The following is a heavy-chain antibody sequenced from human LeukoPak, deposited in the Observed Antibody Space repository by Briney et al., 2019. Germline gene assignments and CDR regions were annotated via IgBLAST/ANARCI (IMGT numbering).Heavy chain of an antibody. CDR3: ARWGGHCTSGLCYYFDC. CDR2: INPHSGDT. J-gene: IGHJ4*02. D-gene: IGHD2-8*01. CDR1: EYTFTGYY. Sequence: ASVKVSCKASEYTFTGYYLHWVRQAPGQGLEWMGWINPHSGDTDYAQKFQGRVTMTRDTSISTAYMKLSRLRSDDTAVYYCARWGGHCTSGLCYYFDCWGQGTLVTVSS. V-gene: IGHV1-2*02.